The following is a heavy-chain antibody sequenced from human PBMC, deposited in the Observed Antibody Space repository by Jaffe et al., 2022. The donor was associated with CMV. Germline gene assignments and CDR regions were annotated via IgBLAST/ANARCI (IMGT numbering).Heavy chain of an antibody. CDR1: GYTFTSYA. CDR3: AREGALLEAAEGAFDI. V-gene: IGHV1-3*01. Sequence: QVQLVQSGAEVKKPGASVKVSCKASGYTFTSYAMHWVRQAPGQRLEWMGWINAGNGNTKYSQKFQGRVTITRDTSASTAYMELSSLRSEDTAVYYCAREGALLEAAEGAFDIWGQGTMVTVSS. D-gene: IGHD6-13*01. CDR2: INAGNGNT. J-gene: IGHJ3*02.